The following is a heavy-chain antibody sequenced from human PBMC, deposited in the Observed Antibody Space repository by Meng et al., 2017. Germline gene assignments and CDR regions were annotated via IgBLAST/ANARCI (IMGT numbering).Heavy chain of an antibody. V-gene: IGHV1-2*06. Sequence: QVQVVQSGAEVKKAGAPVKVSCQPPGYNVPDNYIHWVGQAPGQVLEWRGRIDPTNGDTHYAQKFQGRVTMTGDTSISTAYMDLSGLRSDDTAVYYCARGEDISAAGKLFGDYWGQGTLVTVSS. CDR2: IDPTNGDT. CDR3: ARGEDISAAGKLFGDY. D-gene: IGHD6-13*01. CDR1: GYNVPDNY. J-gene: IGHJ4*02.